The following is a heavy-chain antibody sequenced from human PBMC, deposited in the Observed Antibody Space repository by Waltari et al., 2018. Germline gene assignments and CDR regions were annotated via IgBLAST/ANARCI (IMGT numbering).Heavy chain of an antibody. CDR2: IYPSGST. J-gene: IGHJ4*02. D-gene: IGHD6-13*01. CDR3: ASYLCNRQLVRMGPCGDFDY. Sequence: QVQLQESGPGLVKPSETLSLTCAVSGYSISSGYYWGWIRQPPGKGLEWIGSIYPSGSTNNTPTLKSRVTISGDTSKNQFSLKLSAVTAADTAVDYCASYLCNRQLVRMGPCGDFDYWGQGTLVTVSS. V-gene: IGHV4-38-2*01. CDR1: GYSISSGYY.